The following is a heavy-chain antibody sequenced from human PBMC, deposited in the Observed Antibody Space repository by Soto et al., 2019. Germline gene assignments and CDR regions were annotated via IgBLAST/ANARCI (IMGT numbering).Heavy chain of an antibody. CDR1: GGTFSSYA. Sequence: SVKVSCKASGGTFSSYAISWVRQAPGQGLEWMGGIIPIFGTANYAQKFQGRVTITADESTSTAYMELSSLRSEDTAVYYCARYGITMVRGVKYYYYYYGMDVWGQGTTVTVSS. J-gene: IGHJ6*02. CDR3: ARYGITMVRGVKYYYYYYGMDV. CDR2: IIPIFGTA. D-gene: IGHD3-10*01. V-gene: IGHV1-69*13.